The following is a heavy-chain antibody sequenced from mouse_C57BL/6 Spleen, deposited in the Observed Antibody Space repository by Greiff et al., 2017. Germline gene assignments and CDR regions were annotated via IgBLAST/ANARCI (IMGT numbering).Heavy chain of an antibody. CDR1: GYAFSSYW. V-gene: IGHV1-80*01. J-gene: IGHJ2*01. CDR2: IYPGDGDT. Sequence: VQLKESGAELVKPGASVKISCKASGYAFSSYWMNWVKQRPGKGLEWIGQIYPGDGDTNYNRKVKGKATLTADKSSSTAYMQLSSLTSEDSAVYFCARQAPYYFDYWGQGTTLTVSS. CDR3: ARQAPYYFDY. D-gene: IGHD3-2*02.